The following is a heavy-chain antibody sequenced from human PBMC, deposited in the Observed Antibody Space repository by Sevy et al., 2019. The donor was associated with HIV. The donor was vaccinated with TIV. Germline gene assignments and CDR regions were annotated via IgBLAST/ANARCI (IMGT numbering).Heavy chain of an antibody. CDR2: ITNSGTTK. Sequence: GGSLRLSCAASGITFSDHYMSWIRQAPGKGLEWVAYITNSGTTKYYADSVKGRFTISRDNARNSLYLQMNSLTADDAAVYYGVGDSPYTSEDHWYFGIDVWGQGTTVTVSS. CDR3: VGDSPYTSEDHWYFGIDV. J-gene: IGHJ6*02. CDR1: GITFSDHY. V-gene: IGHV3-11*01. D-gene: IGHD3-22*01.